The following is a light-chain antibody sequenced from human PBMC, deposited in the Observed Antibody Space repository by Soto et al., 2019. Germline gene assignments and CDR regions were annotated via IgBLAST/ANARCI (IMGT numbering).Light chain of an antibody. J-gene: IGLJ1*01. Sequence: QSVLPQPASVSGSPGQSITISCTGTSSDVGGFNYVSWYQQHPGKAPKLMIYDVTNRPSGVSYRFSGSKSGNTASLTISGLQAEDEADYYCNSYTSSSTYVFGTGTNLTVL. V-gene: IGLV2-14*03. CDR1: SSDVGGFNY. CDR3: NSYTSSSTYV. CDR2: DVT.